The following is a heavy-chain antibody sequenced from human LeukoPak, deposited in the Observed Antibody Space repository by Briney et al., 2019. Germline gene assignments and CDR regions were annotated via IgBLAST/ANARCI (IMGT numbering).Heavy chain of an antibody. CDR3: ARDHCGGDCYPVNAFDI. CDR2: ISSSGSTI. Sequence: GGSLRLSCAASGFTFSDYYMSWIRQAPGKRLEWVSYISSSGSTIYYADSVKGRFTISRDNAKNSLYLQMNSLRAEDTAVYYCARDHCGGDCYPVNAFDIWGQGTMVTVSS. V-gene: IGHV3-11*01. J-gene: IGHJ3*02. CDR1: GFTFSDYY. D-gene: IGHD2-21*02.